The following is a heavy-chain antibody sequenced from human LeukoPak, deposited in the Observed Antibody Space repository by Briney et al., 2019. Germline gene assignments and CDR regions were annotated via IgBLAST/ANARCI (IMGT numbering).Heavy chain of an antibody. V-gene: IGHV4-4*07. CDR3: ARGHNSGWRNFDY. Sequence: SETLSLTCTVSGGSISSYYWNWIRQPAGKGLEWIGHVYPSGSTNSNPSLQSRVTMSVDTSKNQFSLELTSVTAADTAVYFCARGHNSGWRNFDYWGQGTLVTVSS. D-gene: IGHD6-19*01. CDR1: GGSISSYY. J-gene: IGHJ4*02. CDR2: VYPSGST.